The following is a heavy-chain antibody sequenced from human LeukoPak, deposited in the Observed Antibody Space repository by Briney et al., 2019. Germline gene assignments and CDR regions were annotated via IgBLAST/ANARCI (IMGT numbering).Heavy chain of an antibody. V-gene: IGHV3-23*01. J-gene: IGHJ4*02. D-gene: IGHD4-11*01. Sequence: GGSLRLSCAASGFTFSSYAMTWVRQAPGKGLEWVSGISAGGGGTYYSDSVRGRFTISRDNSKNTLYLQMSGLRAEDTAVYYCAKAPRGTTPYYFGYWGQGTLVTVSS. CDR3: AKAPRGTTPYYFGY. CDR1: GFTFSSYA. CDR2: ISAGGGGT.